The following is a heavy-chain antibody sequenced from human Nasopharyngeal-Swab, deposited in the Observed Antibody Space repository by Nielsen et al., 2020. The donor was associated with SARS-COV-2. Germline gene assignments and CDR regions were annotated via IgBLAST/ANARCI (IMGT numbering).Heavy chain of an antibody. Sequence: WIRQPPGKGLEWVSSISSSSSYIYYADSVKGRFTISRDNAKNSLYLQMNSLRAEDTAVYYCARDLAYGSGPYYLDYWGQGTLVTVSS. CDR3: ARDLAYGSGPYYLDY. D-gene: IGHD6-25*01. V-gene: IGHV3-21*01. CDR2: ISSSSSYI. J-gene: IGHJ4*02.